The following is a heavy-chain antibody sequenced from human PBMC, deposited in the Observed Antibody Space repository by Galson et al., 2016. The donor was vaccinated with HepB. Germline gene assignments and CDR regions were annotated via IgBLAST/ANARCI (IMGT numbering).Heavy chain of an antibody. Sequence: TLSLTCTVSGGSISSGGYYWSWIHQHPGEGLEWIGYIYHTGNAYYNASLKSRVTVSVDTSKNQFFLKLSSLTAADTAVYFCARGGRKGLWGYYFDYWGQGTLVTVSS. V-gene: IGHV4-31*03. CDR3: ARGGRKGLWGYYFDY. J-gene: IGHJ4*02. CDR2: IYHTGNA. CDR1: GGSISSGGYY. D-gene: IGHD3-16*01.